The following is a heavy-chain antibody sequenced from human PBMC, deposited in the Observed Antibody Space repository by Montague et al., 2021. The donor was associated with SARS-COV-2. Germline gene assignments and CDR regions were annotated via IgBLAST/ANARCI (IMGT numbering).Heavy chain of an antibody. CDR3: AKEVGESPSFDY. CDR1: GFTFDDYA. CDR2: ISWNSGST. D-gene: IGHD2-15*01. Sequence: SRSLSLSASGFTFDDYAMHWVRQAPGKGLEWVSGISWNSGSTGYADSVKGRFTISRDNAKNSLYLQMNSLRAEDTALYYCAKEVGESPSFDYWGQRTLVTVSS. V-gene: IGHV3-9*01. J-gene: IGHJ4*02.